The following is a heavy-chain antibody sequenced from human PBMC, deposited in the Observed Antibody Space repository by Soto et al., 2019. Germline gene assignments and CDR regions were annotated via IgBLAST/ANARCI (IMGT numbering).Heavy chain of an antibody. D-gene: IGHD3-10*01. V-gene: IGHV4-4*02. Sequence: SETLSLTCAVSGGSISSSNWWSWVRQPPGKGLEWIGEIYHSGSTYYNPSLKSRVTVSVDTSKNQFSLKLSSVTAADTAVHYCANYGSPSEKFDYWGQGTLVTVS. CDR3: ANYGSPSEKFDY. J-gene: IGHJ4*02. CDR1: GGSISSSNW. CDR2: IYHSGST.